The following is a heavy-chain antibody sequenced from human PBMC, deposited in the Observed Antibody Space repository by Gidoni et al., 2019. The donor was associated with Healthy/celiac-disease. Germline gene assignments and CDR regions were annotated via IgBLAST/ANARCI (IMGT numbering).Heavy chain of an antibody. CDR1: GYTFTSYD. CDR2: MNPNSGNT. J-gene: IGHJ6*02. CDR3: ARYRYYYYGMDV. Sequence: QVQLVQSGAEVKKPGASVKVSCKASGYTFTSYDITWVRQATGQGLEWMGWMNPNSGNTGYAQKFQGRVTMTRNTSISTAYMELSSLRSEDTAVYYCARYRYYYYGMDVWGQGTTVTVSS. V-gene: IGHV1-8*01. D-gene: IGHD3-16*02.